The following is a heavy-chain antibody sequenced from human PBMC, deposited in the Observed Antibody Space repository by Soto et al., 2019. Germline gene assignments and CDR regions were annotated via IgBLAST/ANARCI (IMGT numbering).Heavy chain of an antibody. D-gene: IGHD3-3*01. CDR3: ARASTLFGPGISD. CDR1: GGSISGYY. Sequence: PSETLSLTCTVSGGSISGYYWSWIRQPPGKGLEWIGYIFYSASTKYNPSLRSRVTMSVDTSKNQLSLKLTSVTAADTAVYYCARASTLFGPGISDWGQGSLVTVSS. V-gene: IGHV4-59*08. J-gene: IGHJ4*02. CDR2: IFYSAST.